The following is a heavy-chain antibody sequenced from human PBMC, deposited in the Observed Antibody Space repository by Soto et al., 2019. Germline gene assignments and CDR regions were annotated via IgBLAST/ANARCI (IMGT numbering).Heavy chain of an antibody. CDR3: TTDPLVVLDY. V-gene: IGHV3-15*01. CDR2: IKSKTECGTT. J-gene: IGHJ4*02. D-gene: IGHD2-8*02. CDR1: GFTFSKAW. Sequence: GGSLRLSCAASGFTFSKAWMSWVGQAPGKGLEWVGRIKSKTECGTTDYAAPVKGRFTISRDDSKNTLYLQMNSLKTEDTAVYYCTTDPLVVLDYWGQGTLVTVSS.